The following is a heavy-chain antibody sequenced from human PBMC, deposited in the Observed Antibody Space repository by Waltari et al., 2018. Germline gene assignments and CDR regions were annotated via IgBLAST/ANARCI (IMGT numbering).Heavy chain of an antibody. CDR1: GYTFTSYD. CDR2: INPNSGNT. CDR3: ARTLKPDYYGSGSQKYFQH. D-gene: IGHD3-10*01. Sequence: QVQLVQSGAEVKKPGASVKVSCKASGYTFTSYDINWVRQATGQGLEWMGWINPNSGNTGYAQKFQGRVTMTRNTSISTAYMELSSLRSEDTAVYYCARTLKPDYYGSGSQKYFQHWGQGTLVTVSS. V-gene: IGHV1-8*01. J-gene: IGHJ1*01.